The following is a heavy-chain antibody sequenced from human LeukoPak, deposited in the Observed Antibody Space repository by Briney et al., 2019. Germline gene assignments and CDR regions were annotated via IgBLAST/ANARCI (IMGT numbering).Heavy chain of an antibody. CDR1: GYSFTSYW. CDR2: IDPSDSYT. D-gene: IGHD2-2*01. Sequence: GESLKISCKGSGYSFTSYWISWVRQMPGKGLEWMGRIDPSDSYTSYSPSFQGHVTISADKSISTAYLQWSSLKASDTAMYYYARSIGYCNSTSCPNWFDPWGQGTLVTVSS. CDR3: ARSIGYCNSTSCPNWFDP. J-gene: IGHJ5*02. V-gene: IGHV5-10-1*01.